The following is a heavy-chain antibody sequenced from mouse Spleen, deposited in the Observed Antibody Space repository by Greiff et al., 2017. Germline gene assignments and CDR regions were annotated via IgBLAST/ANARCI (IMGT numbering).Heavy chain of an antibody. V-gene: IGHV3-6*01. CDR3: ARDYDGSYTWFAY. CDR2: ISYDGSN. J-gene: IGHJ3*01. D-gene: IGHD1-1*01. CDR1: GYSITSGYY. Sequence: EVKLQESGPGLVKPSQSLSLTCSVTGYSITSGYYWNWIRQFPGNKLEWMGYISYDGSNNSNPSLKNLISITRGTSKNQFFLKLNSVTTEDTATYYCARDYDGSYTWFAYWGQGTLVTVSA.